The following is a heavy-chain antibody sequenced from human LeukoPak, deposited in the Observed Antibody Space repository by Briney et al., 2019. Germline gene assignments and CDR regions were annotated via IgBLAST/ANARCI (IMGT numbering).Heavy chain of an antibody. CDR3: AKDPYDILTGYYSRPFDY. CDR2: ITGSGGST. J-gene: IGHJ4*02. D-gene: IGHD3-9*01. CDR1: VFTFSGYA. Sequence: GGSLRLSCAASVFTFSGYAMSWVRQAPGKGRECGSAITGSGGSTYYADSVKGRFTISRDNSKNTLYLQMNSLRADDTAVYYCAKDPYDILTGYYSRPFDYWGQGTLVTVSS. V-gene: IGHV3-23*01.